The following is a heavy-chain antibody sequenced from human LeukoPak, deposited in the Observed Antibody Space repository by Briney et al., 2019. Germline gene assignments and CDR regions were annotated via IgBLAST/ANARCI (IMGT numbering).Heavy chain of an antibody. J-gene: IGHJ6*02. CDR2: ISSSSSTI. D-gene: IGHD2-2*01. CDR1: GFTFSSYS. CDR3: AREDIVVVPATYYYYYYGMDV. Sequence: GGSLRLSCAASGFTFSSYSMNWVRQAPGKGLEWVSYISSSSSTIYYADSVKGRFTISRDNAKNSLYLQMNSLRAEDTAVYYCAREDIVVVPATYYYYYYGMDVWGQGTTVTVSS. V-gene: IGHV3-48*01.